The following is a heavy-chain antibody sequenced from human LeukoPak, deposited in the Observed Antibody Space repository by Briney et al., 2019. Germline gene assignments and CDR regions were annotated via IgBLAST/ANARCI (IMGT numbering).Heavy chain of an antibody. J-gene: IGHJ5*02. V-gene: IGHV3-30*04. Sequence: PGGSLRLSCAASGFTFNNYAMHWVRQAPGKGLEWVAVISYDGSNKYYADSVKGRFTISRDDSKSTLYLQMNTLRAEDTAVYYCARDRCVSCPAWNWFDPWGQGTLVTFS. CDR2: ISYDGSNK. CDR1: GFTFNNYA. D-gene: IGHD2-2*01. CDR3: ARDRCVSCPAWNWFDP.